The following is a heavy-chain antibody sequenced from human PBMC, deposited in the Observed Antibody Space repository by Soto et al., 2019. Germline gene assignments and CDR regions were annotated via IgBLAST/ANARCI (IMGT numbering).Heavy chain of an antibody. CDR3: ARTLSGYRSSWYADY. CDR2: ISAYNGNT. D-gene: IGHD6-13*01. J-gene: IGHJ4*02. V-gene: IGHV1-18*01. Sequence: QVQLVQSGAEVKKPGASVKVSCKASGYTFTSYGISWVRQAPGQGLEWMGWISAYNGNTNYAQKARGRVTMTTDTSTSTAYMELRSLRSDDTAVYYCARTLSGYRSSWYADYWGQGTLVTVSS. CDR1: GYTFTSYG.